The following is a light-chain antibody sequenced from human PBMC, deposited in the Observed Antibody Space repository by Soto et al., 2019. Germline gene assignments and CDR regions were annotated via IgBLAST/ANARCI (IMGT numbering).Light chain of an antibody. CDR2: AAS. J-gene: IGKJ1*01. Sequence: DIQMTQSPSSLSASVRDSVTITCRASQSISNYLNWYQQKPGKAPKVLIYAASSLQSGVPPRFSGSGSGTDFTLTISSLQPEDFATYFCQQSYNIPRATFGQGTKVDIK. CDR3: QQSYNIPRAT. CDR1: QSISNY. V-gene: IGKV1-39*01.